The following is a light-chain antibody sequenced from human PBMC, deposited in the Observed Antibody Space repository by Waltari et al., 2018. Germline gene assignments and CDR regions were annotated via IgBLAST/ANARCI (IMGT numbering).Light chain of an antibody. V-gene: IGKV1-33*01. CDR3: QQYDNLLT. J-gene: IGKJ4*01. CDR2: AAS. CDR1: RGIGNS. Sequence: DIQLTQSPSFLSASVGDRVTITCRASRGIGNSLAWYQQKPGKAPKLLIYAASNLETGVPSRFSGSGSGTDFTFTISSLQPEDIATYYCQQYDNLLTFGGGTKVEIK.